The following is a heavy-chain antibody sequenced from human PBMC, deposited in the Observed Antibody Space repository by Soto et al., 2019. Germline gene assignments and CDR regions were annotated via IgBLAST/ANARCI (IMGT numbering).Heavy chain of an antibody. V-gene: IGHV1-69*01. CDR2: IIPFSGTV. D-gene: IGHD3-10*01. CDR3: ARGSYDSYAGFFGMVV. J-gene: IGHJ6*02. Sequence: QVQLVQSGAEVKKPGSSVKVSCTASGGSFMSQAISWVRQAPGQGPEWMGGIIPFSGTVTYTQRFQGRLILAADEPTKTDYIELSSLRSEDTAVYYCARGSYDSYAGFFGMVVWGQGTKVTVS. CDR1: GGSFMSQA.